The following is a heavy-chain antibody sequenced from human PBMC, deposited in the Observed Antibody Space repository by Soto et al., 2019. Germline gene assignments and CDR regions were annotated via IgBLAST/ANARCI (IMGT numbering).Heavy chain of an antibody. J-gene: IGHJ6*02. CDR2: ISYDEIDK. CDR3: AEDQGSSWYVPYYYYYGMDV. CDR1: GFTFTSHA. D-gene: IGHD6-13*01. Sequence: SLRLSCAASGFTFTSHAMHWVRQTPGKGLEWVAAISYDEIDKKYASSVKGRFTISRDNSKNTLYLQMNRLRAEDTAVYYCAEDQGSSWYVPYYYYYGMDVWGQGTTVTVSS. V-gene: IGHV3-30*18.